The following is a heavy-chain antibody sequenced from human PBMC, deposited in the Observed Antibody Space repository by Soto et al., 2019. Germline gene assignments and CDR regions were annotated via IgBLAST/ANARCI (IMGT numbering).Heavy chain of an antibody. D-gene: IGHD6-13*01. Sequence: ASVKVSCKASGYTFTSYYMHWVRQAPGQGLEWMGIINPSGGSTSYAQKFQGRATMTRDTSTSTVYMELSSLRSEDTAVYYCARDTYSSSWYAGGRFDYWGQGTMVTVYS. J-gene: IGHJ4*02. CDR3: ARDTYSSSWYAGGRFDY. CDR2: INPSGGST. CDR1: GYTFTSYY. V-gene: IGHV1-46*01.